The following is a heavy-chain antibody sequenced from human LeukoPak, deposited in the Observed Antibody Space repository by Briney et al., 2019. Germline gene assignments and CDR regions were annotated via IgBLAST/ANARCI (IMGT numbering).Heavy chain of an antibody. Sequence: GASVTVSCKASGYTFTGYYMHWVRQAPGQGLEWMGWINPNSGGTNYAQKSQGSLTMTRHTSISTAYMELSRLRSDDTAVYYCARFAVAGSFDYWGQGTLVTVSS. CDR1: GYTFTGYY. V-gene: IGHV1-2*02. CDR3: ARFAVAGSFDY. CDR2: INPNSGGT. D-gene: IGHD6-19*01. J-gene: IGHJ4*02.